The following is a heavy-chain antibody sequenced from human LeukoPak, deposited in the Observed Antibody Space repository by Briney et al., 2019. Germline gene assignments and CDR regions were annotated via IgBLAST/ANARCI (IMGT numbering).Heavy chain of an antibody. V-gene: IGHV4-34*01. CDR1: IGSFSGYY. D-gene: IGHD2-21*01. CDR3: VRAFGGNSDY. Sequence: NPSETLSLTCAVYIGSFSGYYWSWIRQPPAKGLEWIGEINHSGSTNYNPSLKSRVTISVDTSKNQFSLKLSSVTAADTAVYYCVRAFGGNSDYWGQGTLVTVSS. J-gene: IGHJ4*02. CDR2: INHSGST.